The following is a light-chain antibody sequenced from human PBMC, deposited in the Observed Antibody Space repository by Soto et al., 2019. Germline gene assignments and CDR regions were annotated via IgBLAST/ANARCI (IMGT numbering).Light chain of an antibody. Sequence: DIQMTQSPSSLSASVGDRVTITCRASQGIRTDLGWYQQRPGKAPKRLIYKASSLESGVPSRFSGSGSGTEFTLTISSLQPDDFATYYCQQYNSYSLTFGGGTKVDIK. CDR3: QQYNSYSLT. CDR2: KAS. V-gene: IGKV1-5*03. J-gene: IGKJ4*01. CDR1: QGIRTD.